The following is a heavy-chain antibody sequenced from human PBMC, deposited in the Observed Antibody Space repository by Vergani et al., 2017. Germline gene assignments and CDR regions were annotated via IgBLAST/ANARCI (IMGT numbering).Heavy chain of an antibody. CDR2: IYSGGST. J-gene: IGHJ4*02. D-gene: IGHD2-2*01. CDR1: GFTFSNYA. V-gene: IGHV3-66*01. CDR3: ASSMDPGTFDY. Sequence: VQLVESGGGVVQPGRSLRLSCTASGFTFSNYAMHWLRQAPGMGLEWVAVIYSGGSTYYADSVKGRFIISRDNSKNTLYLQMNSLRAEDTAVYYCASSMDPGTFDYWGQGTLVTVSS.